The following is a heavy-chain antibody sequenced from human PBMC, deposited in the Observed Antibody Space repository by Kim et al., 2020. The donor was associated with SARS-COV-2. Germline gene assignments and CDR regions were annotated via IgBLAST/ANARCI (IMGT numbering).Heavy chain of an antibody. D-gene: IGHD3-22*01. CDR1: GFIFSSYA. V-gene: IGHV3-23*01. CDR3: AKLHSYYFDSNAFQDDC. J-gene: IGHJ4*02. CDR2: ISGSGSST. Sequence: GGSLRLSCAASGFIFSSYAMSWVRLAPGKGLEWVSIISGSGSSTYYADSVKGRFSISRDISKNTLFLQMNSLIAEDTAVYYCAKLHSYYFDSNAFQDDCWGQGTLVTVSS.